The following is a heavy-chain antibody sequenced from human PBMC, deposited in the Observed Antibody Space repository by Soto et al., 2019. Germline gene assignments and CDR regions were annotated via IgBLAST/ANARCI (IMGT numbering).Heavy chain of an antibody. Sequence: QHPGKGLEWIGYIYYIVSTYYNPSLKSLVTISLDTSKNQFSLKLSSVTAEDTAVYYCACFLFRAGDGIRVTVPVSACLLNLASDL. CDR3: ACFLFRAGDGIRVTVPVSACLLNLASDL. D-gene: IGHD2-2*02. V-gene: IGHV4-31*01. CDR2: IYYIVST. J-gene: IGHJ2*01.